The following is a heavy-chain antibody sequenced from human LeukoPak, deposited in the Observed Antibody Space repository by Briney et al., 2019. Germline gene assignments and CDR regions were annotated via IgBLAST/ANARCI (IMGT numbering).Heavy chain of an antibody. CDR2: IKGDGSEK. J-gene: IGHJ3*01. CDR1: GFSFGNSW. Sequence: GGSLRLSCVASGFSFGNSWMSWVRQVPGKGLEWVALIKGDGSEKYYVDSVKGRFTIARDNAKNSLYLQMNGLRAEDTALYYCARDRDSHHACNVWGQGTKVTVSS. D-gene: IGHD5-24*01. V-gene: IGHV3-7*05. CDR3: ARDRDSHHACNV.